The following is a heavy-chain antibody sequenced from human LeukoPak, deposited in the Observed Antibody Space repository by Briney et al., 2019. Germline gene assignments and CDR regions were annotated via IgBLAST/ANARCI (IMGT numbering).Heavy chain of an antibody. V-gene: IGHV3-7*01. CDR1: GFTFSSYW. D-gene: IGHD5-24*01. CDR2: IKQDGSEK. CDR3: ARDIPKRWLPGAYFDY. J-gene: IGHJ4*02. Sequence: GGSLRLSCAASGFTFSSYWMSWVRQAPGKGLEWVANIKQDGSEKYYVDSVKGRFTISRDNAKNSLYLQMNSLRAEDTAVYYCARDIPKRWLPGAYFDYWGQGTLVTVSS.